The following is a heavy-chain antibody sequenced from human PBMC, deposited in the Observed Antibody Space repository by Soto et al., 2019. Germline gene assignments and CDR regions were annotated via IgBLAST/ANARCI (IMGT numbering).Heavy chain of an antibody. CDR3: AKVKGGYSSSPSDY. CDR1: GFTFSSYS. Sequence: GGALRPSCAASGFTFSSYSMSLVRPAPGKGLEWVSAISGSGGSTYYADSVKGRFTISRDNSKNTLYLQMNSLRAEDTAVYYCAKVKGGYSSSPSDYWGQGTLVTVSS. V-gene: IGHV3-23*01. J-gene: IGHJ4*02. CDR2: ISGSGGST. D-gene: IGHD6-6*01.